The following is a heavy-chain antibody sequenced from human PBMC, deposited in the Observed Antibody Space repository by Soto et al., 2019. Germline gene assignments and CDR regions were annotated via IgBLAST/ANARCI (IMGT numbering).Heavy chain of an antibody. J-gene: IGHJ6*02. Sequence: GESLKLSCKASGYRFTSYWIAWVRQTPGKGLEWMGIIYPGDSDTRYSPSFQGQVTISADKSTSTAYLQWSGLKASDTAMYYCASRPRGGNPYYYYGMDVWGQGTTVTVSS. D-gene: IGHD2-15*01. V-gene: IGHV5-51*01. CDR2: IYPGDSDT. CDR3: ASRPRGGNPYYYYGMDV. CDR1: GYRFTSYW.